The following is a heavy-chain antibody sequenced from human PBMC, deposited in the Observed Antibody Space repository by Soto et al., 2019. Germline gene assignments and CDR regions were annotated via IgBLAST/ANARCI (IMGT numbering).Heavy chain of an antibody. J-gene: IGHJ5*02. V-gene: IGHV4-31*03. CDR2: IYYSGRT. D-gene: IGHD6-6*01. Sequence: QVQLQESGPGLVKPSQTLSLTCTVSGGSISSGGYYWSWIRQHPGKGLEWIGYIYYSGRTYYNPSLHSRVSIPVDTTENQFSLKLTSVTAADTSVYYCARGSFSSSSSWFDPWGRGTLVTVSS. CDR3: ARGSFSSSSSWFDP. CDR1: GGSISSGGYY.